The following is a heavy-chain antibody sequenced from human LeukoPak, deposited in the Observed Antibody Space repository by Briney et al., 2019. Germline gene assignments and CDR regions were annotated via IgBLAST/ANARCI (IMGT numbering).Heavy chain of an antibody. Sequence: PSETLSLTCAVYGGSFSGYYWSWIRQPPGKGLEWIGEINHSGSTNYNPSLKSRVTISVDTSKNQFSLKLSSVTAADTAVYYCARCPGYSSSWYHYWGQGTLVTVSS. J-gene: IGHJ4*02. CDR3: ARCPGYSSSWYHY. V-gene: IGHV4-34*01. D-gene: IGHD6-13*01. CDR1: GGSFSGYY. CDR2: INHSGST.